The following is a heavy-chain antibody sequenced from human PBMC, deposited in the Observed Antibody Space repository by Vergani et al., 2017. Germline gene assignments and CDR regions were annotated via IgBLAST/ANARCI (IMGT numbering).Heavy chain of an antibody. D-gene: IGHD2-2*01. Sequence: QVQLVQSGAEVKKPGASVQVSCKVSGYTLTELSMHWVRQAPGKGREWMGGFDPEDGETIYAQKFQGRVTMTEDTATDTAYMELSSLRSEDTAVYYCAKECIVVVPAAMLPPDGMDVWGQGTTVTVSS. V-gene: IGHV1-24*01. J-gene: IGHJ6*02. CDR1: GYTLTELS. CDR3: AKECIVVVPAAMLPPDGMDV. CDR2: FDPEDGET.